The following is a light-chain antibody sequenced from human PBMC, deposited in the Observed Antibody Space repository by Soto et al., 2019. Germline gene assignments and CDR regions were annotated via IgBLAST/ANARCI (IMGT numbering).Light chain of an antibody. V-gene: IGKV3-15*01. CDR1: QSVHNN. Sequence: EVVMTQSPATLSVSPGDGATLSCRASQSVHNNLAWYQQKPGQAPSLLIFDTSTRATDIPVSFTGGGSGTEFTLTISSLQSEDSAVYYCQQYKIWPLTFGGGTKVEIK. CDR2: DTS. J-gene: IGKJ4*01. CDR3: QQYKIWPLT.